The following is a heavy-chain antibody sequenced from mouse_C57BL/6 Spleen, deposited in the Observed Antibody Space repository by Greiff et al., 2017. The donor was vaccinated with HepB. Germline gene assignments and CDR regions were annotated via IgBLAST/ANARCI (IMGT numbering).Heavy chain of an antibody. Sequence: VQLKQSGPELVKPGASVKMSCKASGYTFTDYNMHWVKQSHGKSLEWIGYINPNNGGTSYNQKFKGKATLTVNKSSSTAYMELRSLTSEDSAVYYCARSTTVVYFDYWGQGTTLTVSS. D-gene: IGHD1-1*01. CDR1: GYTFTDYN. V-gene: IGHV1-22*01. CDR3: ARSTTVVYFDY. CDR2: INPNNGGT. J-gene: IGHJ2*01.